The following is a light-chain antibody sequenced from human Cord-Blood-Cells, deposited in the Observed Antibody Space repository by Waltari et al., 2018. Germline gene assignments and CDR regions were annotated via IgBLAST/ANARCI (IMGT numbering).Light chain of an antibody. CDR1: SSDVGSYNL. Sequence: QSALTQPASVSGSPGQSITISCTATSSDVGSYNLVSWYQQHPGKAPKLTIYEGSKRPSGVSNRFSGSKSGNTASLTISGLQAEDEADYYCCSYAGSSTLVFGGGTKLTVL. V-gene: IGLV2-23*01. CDR3: CSYAGSSTLV. CDR2: EGS. J-gene: IGLJ3*02.